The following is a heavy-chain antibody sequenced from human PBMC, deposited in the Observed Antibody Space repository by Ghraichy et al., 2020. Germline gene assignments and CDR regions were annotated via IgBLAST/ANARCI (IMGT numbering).Heavy chain of an antibody. J-gene: IGHJ4*02. CDR1: GGSISSGGYS. CDR2: IYHSGTT. V-gene: IGHV4-30-2*01. CDR3: AREYHSDYVSFPSYYFDY. D-gene: IGHD4-11*01. Sequence: SETLSLTCAVSGGSISSGGYSWSWIRQPPGKGLEWIGYIYHSGTTYYNPSLKSRVTISVDRSQNQFSLKLNSVTAADTAVYYCAREYHSDYVSFPSYYFDYWGQGTLVTVSS.